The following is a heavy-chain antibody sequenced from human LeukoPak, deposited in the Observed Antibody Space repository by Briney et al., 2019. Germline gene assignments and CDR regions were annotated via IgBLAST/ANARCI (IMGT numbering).Heavy chain of an antibody. CDR2: ISGSGGST. D-gene: IGHD1-7*01. CDR1: GFTFSSYA. CDR3: AKELEASPPYNWNFPYYFDY. V-gene: IGHV3-23*01. Sequence: PGGSLRLSCAASGFTFSSYAMSWVRQAPGKGLEWVSAISGSGGSTYYADSVKGRFTISRDNSKNTLYLQMNSLRAEDTAVYYCAKELEASPPYNWNFPYYFDYWGQGTLVTVSS. J-gene: IGHJ4*02.